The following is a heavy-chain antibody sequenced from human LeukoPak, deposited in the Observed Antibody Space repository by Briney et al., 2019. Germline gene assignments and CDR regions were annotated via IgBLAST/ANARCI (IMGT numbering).Heavy chain of an antibody. Sequence: GGSLRLSCAASGFTFSSYGMHWVRQAPGKGLEWVAVISYDGSNKYYGDSVKGRFTISRDNSKNTLYLQMNSLRAEDTAVYYCTKPGGGGWYGYHFDSWGQGTLVTVSS. CDR3: TKPGGGGWYGYHFDS. CDR2: ISYDGSNK. J-gene: IGHJ4*02. V-gene: IGHV3-30*18. D-gene: IGHD6-19*01. CDR1: GFTFSSYG.